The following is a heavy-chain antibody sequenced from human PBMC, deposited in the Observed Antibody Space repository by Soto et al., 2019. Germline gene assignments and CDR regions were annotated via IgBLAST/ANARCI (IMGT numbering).Heavy chain of an antibody. CDR2: VYYRGRS. CDR3: VSQRTSVLTQAYFDY. V-gene: IGHV4-39*01. J-gene: IGHJ4*02. CDR1: GGSVSNSNYY. D-gene: IGHD2-8*01. Sequence: SETLSLTCTVSGGSVSNSNYYWGWIRQSPGKGLEWIGSVYYRGRSYSKSSVKSRVTISVDTSKNQFSLNLNSVAASDTAVYFCVSQRTSVLTQAYFDYWGPGALVTVSS.